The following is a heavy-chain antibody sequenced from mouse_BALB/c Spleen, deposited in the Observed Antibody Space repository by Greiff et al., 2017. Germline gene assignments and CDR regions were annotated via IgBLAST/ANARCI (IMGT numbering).Heavy chain of an antibody. CDR3: ARGGLRGYFYAMDY. Sequence: EVKLQESGGGLVQPGGSRKLSCAASGFTFSSFGMHWVRQAPEKGLEWVAYISSGSSTIYYADTVKGRFTISRDNPKNTLFLQMTSLRSEDTAMYYCARGGLRGYFYAMDYWGQGTSVTVSS. CDR2: ISSGSSTI. J-gene: IGHJ4*01. V-gene: IGHV5-17*02. CDR1: GFTFSSFG. D-gene: IGHD2-4*01.